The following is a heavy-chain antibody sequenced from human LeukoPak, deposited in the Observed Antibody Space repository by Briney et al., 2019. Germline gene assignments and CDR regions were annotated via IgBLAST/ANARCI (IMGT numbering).Heavy chain of an antibody. J-gene: IGHJ6*02. CDR3: GGSGTGYHYGLDV. CDR2: IYYSGST. V-gene: IGHV4-61*01. D-gene: IGHD3/OR15-3a*01. Sequence: SETLSLTCTVSGGSVNSGSYSWSWIRQPPGKGLEWIGCIYYSGSTNYSPSLKSRVTISVDTSKNQFSLKLSSVTAADTAVYYCGGSGTGYHYGLDVWGQGTTVTVSS. CDR1: GGSVNSGSYS.